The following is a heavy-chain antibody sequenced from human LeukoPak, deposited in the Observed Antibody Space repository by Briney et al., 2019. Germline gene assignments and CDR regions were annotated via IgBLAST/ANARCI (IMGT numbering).Heavy chain of an antibody. CDR1: GFTFSSYG. CDR3: ARKVAAPDY. Sequence: PGGSLRLSCAASGFTFSSYGMSWVRQAPEKGLQWVSAISGGGVSTYYADSVRGRFTISRDNSKNTLYLQMNGLRAEDTAVYYCARKVAAPDYWGQGTLVTVSS. D-gene: IGHD6-19*01. J-gene: IGHJ4*02. CDR2: ISGGGVST. V-gene: IGHV3-23*01.